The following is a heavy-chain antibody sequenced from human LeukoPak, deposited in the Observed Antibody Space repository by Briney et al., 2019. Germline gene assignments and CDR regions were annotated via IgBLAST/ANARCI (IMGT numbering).Heavy chain of an antibody. CDR3: ARQQWLVKSYNWFDP. CDR1: GYTFTSYN. V-gene: IGHV1-8*01. Sequence: ASVKVSCKASGYTFTSYNINWVRQATGQGLEWMGWMNPNSGNTGYAQKFQGRVTMTRNTSISTAYMELSSLRSEDTAVYYCARQQWLVKSYNWFDPWGQGTLVTVSS. J-gene: IGHJ5*02. CDR2: MNPNSGNT. D-gene: IGHD6-19*01.